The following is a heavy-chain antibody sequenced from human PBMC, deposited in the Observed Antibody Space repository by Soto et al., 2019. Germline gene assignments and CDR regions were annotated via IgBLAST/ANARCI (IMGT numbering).Heavy chain of an antibody. J-gene: IGHJ5*02. CDR1: GGSISSGGYS. CDR3: ARVPGIAAAGTQVWFDP. D-gene: IGHD6-13*01. Sequence: SETLSLTCAVSGGSISSGGYSWSWIRQPPGKGLEWIGYIYHSGSTYYNPSLKSRVTISVDRSKNQFSLKLSSVTAADTAVYYCARVPGIAAAGTQVWFDPWGQGTLVTVSS. CDR2: IYHSGST. V-gene: IGHV4-30-2*01.